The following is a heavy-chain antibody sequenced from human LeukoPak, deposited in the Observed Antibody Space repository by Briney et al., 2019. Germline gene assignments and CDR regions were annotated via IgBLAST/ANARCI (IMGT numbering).Heavy chain of an antibody. CDR3: ARDLSSGWPTAVQH. V-gene: IGHV1-18*01. CDR2: ISAYDGNT. CDR1: GYTFTSYG. J-gene: IGHJ1*01. D-gene: IGHD6-19*01. Sequence: VASVKVSCKASGYTFTSYGISWVRQAPGQGLEWMGWISAYDGNTNYAQKLQGRVIMTTDTSTSTAYMELRSLRSDDTAVYYCARDLSSGWPTAVQHWGQGTLVTVSS.